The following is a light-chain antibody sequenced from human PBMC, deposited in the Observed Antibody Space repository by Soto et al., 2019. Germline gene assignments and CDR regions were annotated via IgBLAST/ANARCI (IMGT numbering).Light chain of an antibody. Sequence: QSVLTQPPSVSAAPGQKVTISCSGSSSNIGNNYVSWYQQLPGTAPKLLIYENNKRPSGIPDRFSGSKSGTSATLGITGLQTGDEADYYCGTWDSGLSFYVFGTGTKLTVL. CDR2: ENN. V-gene: IGLV1-51*02. CDR3: GTWDSGLSFYV. J-gene: IGLJ1*01. CDR1: SSNIGNNY.